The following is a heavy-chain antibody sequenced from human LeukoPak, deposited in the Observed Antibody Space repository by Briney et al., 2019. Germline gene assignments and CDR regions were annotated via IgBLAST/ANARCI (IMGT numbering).Heavy chain of an antibody. Sequence: GGSLRLSCVVSGFTASSNYMSWVRQAPGKGLEWVSIIYSAGSTFYADSVRGRFTISRDNSKNTVYLQMNSLRAEDTAVYYCARANSATIPGVDPWGQGTLVTVSS. D-gene: IGHD1-26*01. V-gene: IGHV3-53*01. CDR1: GFTASSNY. CDR2: IYSAGST. CDR3: ARANSATIPGVDP. J-gene: IGHJ5*02.